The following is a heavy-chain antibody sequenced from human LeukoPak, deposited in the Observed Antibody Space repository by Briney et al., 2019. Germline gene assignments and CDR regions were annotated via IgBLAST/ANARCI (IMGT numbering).Heavy chain of an antibody. CDR1: GFTFSSYA. CDR3: ARGSVTTVYYFDY. Sequence: GGSLRLSCAASGFTFSSYAMHWVRQAPGKGLEWVAVISYDGSNKYYADSVKGRFTISRDNSKNTLYLQMSSLRAEDTAVYYCARGSVTTVYYFDYWGQGTLVTVSS. D-gene: IGHD4-17*01. J-gene: IGHJ4*02. CDR2: ISYDGSNK. V-gene: IGHV3-30-3*01.